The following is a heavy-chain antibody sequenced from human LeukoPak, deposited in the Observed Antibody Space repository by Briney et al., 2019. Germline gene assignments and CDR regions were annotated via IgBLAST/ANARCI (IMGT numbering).Heavy chain of an antibody. CDR2: ISAYNGNT. J-gene: IGHJ4*02. D-gene: IGHD5-24*01. Sequence: GASVKVSCKASGYTFTSYGISWVRQAPGQGLEWMGWISAYNGNTNYAQKLQGRVTMTTDTSTSTAYMELRSLRSDDTAVYYCARDLAATNEMPLDYWGQGTLVTVSS. V-gene: IGHV1-18*01. CDR1: GYTFTSYG. CDR3: ARDLAATNEMPLDY.